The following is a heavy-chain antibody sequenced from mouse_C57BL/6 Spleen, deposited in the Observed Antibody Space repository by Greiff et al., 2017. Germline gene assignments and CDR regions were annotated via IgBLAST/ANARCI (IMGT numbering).Heavy chain of an antibody. CDR1: GYTFTSYW. CDR2: INPSSGYT. D-gene: IGHD3-3*01. J-gene: IGHJ2*01. V-gene: IGHV1-7*01. CDR3: AVLGLLKCDY. Sequence: VQLQQSGAELAKPGASVKLSCKASGYTFTSYWMHWVQQRPGQGLEWIGYINPSSGYTKYNQKFKDKATLTADKSSNTAYMQLSSLTLKDAAVYYCAVLGLLKCDYWGKGTTLTVSS.